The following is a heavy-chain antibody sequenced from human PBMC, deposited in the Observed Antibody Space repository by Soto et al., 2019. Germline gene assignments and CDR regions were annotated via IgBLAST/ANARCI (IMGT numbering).Heavy chain of an antibody. CDR2: IYPGDSDT. V-gene: IGHV5-51*01. CDR3: ARHQSPYCSGGSCDHDAFDI. CDR1: GYSFTSYW. D-gene: IGHD2-15*01. Sequence: GESLKISCKGSGYSFTSYWIGWVRQMPGKGLEWMGIIYPGDSDTRYSPSFQGQVTISADKSISTAYLQWSSLKASDTAMYYCARHQSPYCSGGSCDHDAFDIWGQGTMVTVSS. J-gene: IGHJ3*02.